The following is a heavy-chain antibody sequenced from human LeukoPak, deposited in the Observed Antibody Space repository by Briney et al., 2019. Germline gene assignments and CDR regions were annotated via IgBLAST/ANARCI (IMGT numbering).Heavy chain of an antibody. CDR1: GFTFSSYG. CDR2: IWYDGSNK. Sequence: RGSLRLSCAASGFTFSSYGMHWVRQAPGKGLEWVAVIWYDGSNKYYADSVKGRFTISRDNSKNTLYLQMNSLRAEDTAVYCCARTSVVVTVDNWFDPWGQGTLVTVSS. V-gene: IGHV3-33*01. D-gene: IGHD2-21*02. CDR3: ARTSVVVTVDNWFDP. J-gene: IGHJ5*02.